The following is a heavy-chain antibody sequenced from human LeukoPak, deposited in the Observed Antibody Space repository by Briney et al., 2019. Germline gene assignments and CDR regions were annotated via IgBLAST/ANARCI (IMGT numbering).Heavy chain of an antibody. V-gene: IGHV4-30-4*08. Sequence: SETLSLTCTVSGGSISSGDYYWSWIRQPPGKGLEWIGYIYYSGSTYYNPSLKSRVTISVDTSKNQFSLKLSSVTAADTAVYYCARVGEIFTHYFDYWGQGTLVTVPS. D-gene: IGHD1-26*01. CDR2: IYYSGST. CDR3: ARVGEIFTHYFDY. J-gene: IGHJ4*02. CDR1: GGSISSGDYY.